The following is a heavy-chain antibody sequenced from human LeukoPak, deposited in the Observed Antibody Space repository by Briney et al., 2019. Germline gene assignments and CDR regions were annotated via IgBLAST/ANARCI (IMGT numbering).Heavy chain of an antibody. Sequence: GESLKISCKGSGYSFTSYWIGWVRPMPGKGLEWMGIIYPGDSDTRYSPSFQGQVTISADKSISTAYLQWSSLKASDTAMYYRARPTGAWDIVVVPAATQYWYFDLWGRGTLVTVSS. CDR1: GYSFTSYW. J-gene: IGHJ2*01. CDR2: IYPGDSDT. V-gene: IGHV5-51*01. CDR3: ARPTGAWDIVVVPAATQYWYFDL. D-gene: IGHD2-2*01.